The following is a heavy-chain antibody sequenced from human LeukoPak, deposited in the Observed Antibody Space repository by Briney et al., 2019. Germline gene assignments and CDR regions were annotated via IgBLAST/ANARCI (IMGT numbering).Heavy chain of an antibody. CDR1: GGSISSGDYY. V-gene: IGHV4-30-4*08. D-gene: IGHD3-16*02. CDR3: ARVSYHKWYFDL. CDR2: IYYSGST. Sequence: SETLSLTCTVSGGSISSGDYYWSWTRQPPGKGLEWIGYIYYSGSTYYNPSLKSRITISVDTSKNQFSLKLSSVTAADTAVYYCARVSYHKWYFDLWGRGTLVTVSS. J-gene: IGHJ2*01.